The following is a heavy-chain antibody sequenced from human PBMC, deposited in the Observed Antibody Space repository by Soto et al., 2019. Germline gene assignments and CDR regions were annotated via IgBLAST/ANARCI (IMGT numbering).Heavy chain of an antibody. Sequence: ASETLSLTCSVSGASISGSSYLWGWLRQSPGKGLEWIGDIFYSGSTYYNPSLKSRVTISVDTSKNQFSLKLNSVTAADTAVYYCARKHSGYEGLDYWGQGTLVTVS. CDR2: IFYSGST. CDR3: ARKHSGYEGLDY. D-gene: IGHD5-12*01. CDR1: GASISGSSYL. J-gene: IGHJ4*02. V-gene: IGHV4-39*01.